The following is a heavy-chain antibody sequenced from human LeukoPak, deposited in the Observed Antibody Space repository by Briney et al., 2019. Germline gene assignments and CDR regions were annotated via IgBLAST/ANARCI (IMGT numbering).Heavy chain of an antibody. V-gene: IGHV3-21*04. J-gene: IGHJ6*02. CDR2: ISSSSSYI. CDR3: AKEDTVTTLYYYYGMDV. D-gene: IGHD4-11*01. Sequence: GGSLRLSCAASGLTFSSYSMNWVRQAPGKGLEWVSSISSSSSYIYYADSVKGRFTISRDNSKNTLYLQMNSLRAEDTAVYYCAKEDTVTTLYYYYGMDVWGQGTTVTVSS. CDR1: GLTFSSYS.